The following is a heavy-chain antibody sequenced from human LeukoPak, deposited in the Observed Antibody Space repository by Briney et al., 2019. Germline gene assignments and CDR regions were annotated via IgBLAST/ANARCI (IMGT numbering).Heavy chain of an antibody. CDR1: GDSISSYY. D-gene: IGHD3-22*01. Sequence: SETLSLTCTVSGDSISSYYWSWIRQPPGKGRESMGYIYYSGSTNYNPSLKSRVTISVDTSKNQFSLKLSSVTATDTAVYYCARVWSDSSGYYIYYFDYWGQGTLVTVSS. V-gene: IGHV4-59*01. CDR3: ARVWSDSSGYYIYYFDY. J-gene: IGHJ4*02. CDR2: IYYSGST.